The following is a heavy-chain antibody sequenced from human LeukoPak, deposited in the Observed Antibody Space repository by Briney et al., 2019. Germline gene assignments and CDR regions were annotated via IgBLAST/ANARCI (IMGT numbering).Heavy chain of an antibody. CDR1: GYTFTGYY. J-gene: IGHJ5*02. D-gene: IGHD3-9*01. V-gene: IGHV1-2*02. CDR3: ARGYYDILTGYYDNWFDP. Sequence: ASAKVSCKASGYTFTGYYMHWVRQAPGQGLEWMGWINPNSGGTNYAQKFQGRVTMTRDMSISTAYMELSRLRSDDTAVYYCARGYYDILTGYYDNWFDPWGQGTLVTVSS. CDR2: INPNSGGT.